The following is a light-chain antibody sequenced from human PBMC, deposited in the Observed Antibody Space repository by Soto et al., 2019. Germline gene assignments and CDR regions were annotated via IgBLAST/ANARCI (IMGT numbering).Light chain of an antibody. Sequence: EIVLTQSPGTVSLAPGERATLSCRASQSVGSRWLAWYQQKPGQAPRVLIYGGSNRATGIPDRFSGSGSGTDFTLTISRLEPEDFAVYYCPQYYSSRTFGQGTKVEMK. CDR1: QSVGSRW. CDR3: PQYYSSRT. V-gene: IGKV3-20*01. J-gene: IGKJ1*01. CDR2: GGS.